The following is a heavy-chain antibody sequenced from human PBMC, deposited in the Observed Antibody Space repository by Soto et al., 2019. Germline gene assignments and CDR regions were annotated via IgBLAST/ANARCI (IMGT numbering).Heavy chain of an antibody. J-gene: IGHJ5*02. V-gene: IGHV1-69*13. D-gene: IGHD3-22*01. CDR1: GGTFSSYA. CDR2: IIPIFGTA. CDR3: ARAQGHYYDSSGSNWFDP. Sequence: ASVKVSCKASGGTFSSYAISWVRQAPGQGLEWMGGIIPIFGTANYAQKFQGRVTITADESTSTAYMELSSLRSEDTAVYYCARAQGHYYDSSGSNWFDPWGQGTLVTVSS.